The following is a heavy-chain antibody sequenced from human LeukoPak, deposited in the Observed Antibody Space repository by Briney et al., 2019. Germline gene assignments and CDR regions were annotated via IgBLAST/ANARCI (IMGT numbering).Heavy chain of an antibody. D-gene: IGHD6-19*01. J-gene: IGHJ4*02. CDR2: IYNSGTT. Sequence: PSETLSLTCTVSGGSIGSFYWTWIRQPPGKGLEWIGYIYNSGTTNYNPSLKSRVTISVDTSKNQFSLELTSVTAADTAVYYCARTIAVAGTVSFDYWGQGILVTVSS. V-gene: IGHV4-59*12. CDR1: GGSIGSFY. CDR3: ARTIAVAGTVSFDY.